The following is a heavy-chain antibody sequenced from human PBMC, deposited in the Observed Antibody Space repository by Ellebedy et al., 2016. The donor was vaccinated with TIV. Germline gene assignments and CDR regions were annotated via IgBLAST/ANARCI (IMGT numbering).Heavy chain of an antibody. Sequence: SVRGRFTISRNNAKNTLYLQMSSLRAEDTAVYYCARSGGARRLWYFDLWGRGTLVSVSS. CDR3: ARSGGARRLWYFDL. D-gene: IGHD6-25*01. J-gene: IGHJ2*01. V-gene: IGHV3-74*01.